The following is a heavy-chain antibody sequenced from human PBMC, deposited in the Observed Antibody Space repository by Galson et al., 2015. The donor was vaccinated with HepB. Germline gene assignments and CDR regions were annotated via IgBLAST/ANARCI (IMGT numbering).Heavy chain of an antibody. V-gene: IGHV4-39*01. CDR1: GGSIRSSSYY. Sequence: ETLSLTCTVSGGSIRSSSYYWGWIRQPPGKGLEWIGSIYYSGSTYYNPSLKSRVTISVDTSKNQFSLKLSSVTAADTAVYYCARRRPPPQQWELLGEFDYWGQGTLVTVSS. J-gene: IGHJ4*02. CDR3: ARRRPPPQQWELLGEFDY. D-gene: IGHD1-26*01. CDR2: IYYSGST.